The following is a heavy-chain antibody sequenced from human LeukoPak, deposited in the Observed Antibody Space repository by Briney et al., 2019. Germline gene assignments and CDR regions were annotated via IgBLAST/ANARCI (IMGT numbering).Heavy chain of an antibody. J-gene: IGHJ6*02. D-gene: IGHD4-17*01. CDR3: ARHRGLTVTTYYYYGMDV. CDR1: GGSFSGYY. V-gene: IGHV4-34*01. CDR2: INHSGST. Sequence: SETLSLTCAVYGGSFSGYYWSWIRQPPGKGLEWIGEINHSGSTNYNPSLKSRVTISVDTSKNQFSLKLSSVTAADTAVYYCARHRGLTVTTYYYYGMDVWGQGTTVTVSS.